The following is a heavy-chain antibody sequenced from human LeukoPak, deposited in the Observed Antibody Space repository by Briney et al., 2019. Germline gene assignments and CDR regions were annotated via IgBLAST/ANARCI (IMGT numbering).Heavy chain of an antibody. CDR1: GYTFTSYD. J-gene: IGHJ3*02. Sequence: ASVKVSCKASGYTFTSYDINWVRQATGQGLEWMGWMNPNSGNTGYAQKFQGRVTMTRDTSTSTVYMELSSLRSEDTAVYYCARALVKQLGAFDIWGQGTMVTVSS. CDR3: ARALVKQLGAFDI. CDR2: MNPNSGNT. D-gene: IGHD6-13*01. V-gene: IGHV1-8*02.